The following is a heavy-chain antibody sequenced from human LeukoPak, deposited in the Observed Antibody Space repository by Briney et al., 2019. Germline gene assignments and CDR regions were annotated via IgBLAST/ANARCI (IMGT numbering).Heavy chain of an antibody. CDR3: ARASDTTLIFDY. D-gene: IGHD5-18*01. CDR1: GLTFSSYW. V-gene: IGHV3-7*01. Sequence: QAGGSLRLSCAASGLTFSSYWMSWVRQAPGKGLEWVANIKQDGSEKYYVDSVKGRFTISRDNAKNSLYLQMNSLRAEDTAVYYCARASDTTLIFDYWGQGTLVTVSS. J-gene: IGHJ4*02. CDR2: IKQDGSEK.